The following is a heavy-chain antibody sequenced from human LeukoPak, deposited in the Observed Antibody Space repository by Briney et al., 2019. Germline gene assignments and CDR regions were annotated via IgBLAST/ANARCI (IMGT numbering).Heavy chain of an antibody. J-gene: IGHJ6*02. CDR1: GFTFSNYA. CDR2: ISGSDGST. Sequence: GGSLGLSCVATGFTFSNYAMNWVRQAPGKGLEWVSGISGSDGSTYYADSVKGRFTISRDDRKNTLYLQMNSLRADDTAIYYCTKAWSYGFFYYGMDVWGQGTTVTVAS. CDR3: TKAWSYGFFYYGMDV. D-gene: IGHD3-16*02. V-gene: IGHV3-23*01.